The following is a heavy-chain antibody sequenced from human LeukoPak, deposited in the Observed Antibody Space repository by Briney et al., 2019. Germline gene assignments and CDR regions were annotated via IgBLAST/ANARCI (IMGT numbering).Heavy chain of an antibody. V-gene: IGHV4-34*01. Sequence: PSETLSLTCAVYGGSFSVYYWSCIRQPPGKGLEWIGQINHSGSTNYNPSLKSRVTISVDTSKNPFSLKLSSVTAAETAVYYCARCHYYDSSGFLDYWGQGTLVTVSS. CDR2: INHSGST. D-gene: IGHD3-22*01. J-gene: IGHJ4*02. CDR3: ARCHYYDSSGFLDY. CDR1: GGSFSVYY.